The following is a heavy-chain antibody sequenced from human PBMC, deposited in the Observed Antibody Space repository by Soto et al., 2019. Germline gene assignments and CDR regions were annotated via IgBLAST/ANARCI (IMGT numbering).Heavy chain of an antibody. J-gene: IGHJ6*02. Sequence: GASVKVSCKASGFSFSSSAVQWVRQARGQRLEWIGWIVVGSGNTNYAQKFQERVTITRDMSTSTAYMELSSLRSEDTALYYCAADSAVIEKQLWSGMDVWGQGTTVTVSS. D-gene: IGHD5-18*01. CDR1: GFSFSSSA. CDR2: IVVGSGNT. V-gene: IGHV1-58*01. CDR3: AADSAVIEKQLWSGMDV.